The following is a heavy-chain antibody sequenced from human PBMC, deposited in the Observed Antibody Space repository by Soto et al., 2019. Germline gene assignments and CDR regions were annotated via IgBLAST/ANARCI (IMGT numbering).Heavy chain of an antibody. CDR1: GFTFSGSA. V-gene: IGHV3-73*01. Sequence: HPGGSLRLSCAASGFTFSGSAMHWVRQASGKGLEWVGRIRSKANSYATAYAASVKGRFTISRDDSKNTAYLQMNSLKTEDTAVYYCTRLNDYGDYVGYYYYGMDVWGQGTTVTVSS. D-gene: IGHD4-17*01. CDR2: IRSKANSYAT. J-gene: IGHJ6*02. CDR3: TRLNDYGDYVGYYYYGMDV.